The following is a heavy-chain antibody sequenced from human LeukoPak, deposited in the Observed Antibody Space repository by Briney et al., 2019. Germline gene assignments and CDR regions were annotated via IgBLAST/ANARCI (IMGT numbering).Heavy chain of an antibody. D-gene: IGHD5-18*01. V-gene: IGHV3-53*01. J-gene: IGHJ4*02. CDR3: ARALAGYHPFDY. CDR1: GFTFSSNY. CDR2: VYSGGST. Sequence: GGSLRLSCAASGFTFSSNYMSWVRQAPGKGLEWVSVVYSGGSTYYADSVKGRFTISRDSSKNTVHLQMNSLRAEDTAVYFCARALAGYHPFDYWGQGTLVTVSS.